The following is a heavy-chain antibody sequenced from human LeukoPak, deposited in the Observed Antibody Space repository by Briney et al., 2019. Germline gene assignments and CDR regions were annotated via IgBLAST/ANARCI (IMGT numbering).Heavy chain of an antibody. CDR3: AKEAHVAVTTYDY. V-gene: IGHV3-23*01. CDR2: ISSSGGGT. J-gene: IGHJ4*02. Sequence: GGALRLSCAASGFTLCTYGMAWVRQAPGKGLEWVSSISSSGGGTYYGDSVKGRFTISRDNSKNTLYLQMNSLRDEDTALYYCAKEAHVAVTTYDYWGQGTLVTVSS. CDR1: GFTLCTYG. D-gene: IGHD2-21*02.